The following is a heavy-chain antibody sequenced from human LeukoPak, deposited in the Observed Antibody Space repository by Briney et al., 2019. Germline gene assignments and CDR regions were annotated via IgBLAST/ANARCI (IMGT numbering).Heavy chain of an antibody. J-gene: IGHJ3*02. D-gene: IGHD3-9*01. CDR1: GFTFSSYS. CDR3: AKDQYYDILTGYSNDAFDI. CDR2: ISGSGGST. V-gene: IGHV3-23*01. Sequence: PGGSLRLSCAASGFTFSSYSMNWVRQAPGKGLEWVSAISGSGGSTYYADSVKGRFTISRDNSKNTLYLQMNSLRAEDTAVYYCAKDQYYDILTGYSNDAFDIWGQGTMVTVSS.